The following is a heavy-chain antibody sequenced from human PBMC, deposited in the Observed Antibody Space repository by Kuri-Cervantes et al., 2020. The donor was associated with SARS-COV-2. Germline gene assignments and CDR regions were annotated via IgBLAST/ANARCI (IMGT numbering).Heavy chain of an antibody. CDR1: GGSISSSSYY. Sequence: ESLKISCTVSGGSISSSSYYWGWVRQPPGKGLEWIGEIYHSGSTNYNPSLKSRVTISVDKSKNQFSLKLSSVTAADTAVYYCARWGGQPDSSGPNELWGQGTLVTVSS. V-gene: IGHV4-39*07. D-gene: IGHD3-22*01. J-gene: IGHJ4*02. CDR3: ARWGGQPDSSGPNEL. CDR2: IYHSGST.